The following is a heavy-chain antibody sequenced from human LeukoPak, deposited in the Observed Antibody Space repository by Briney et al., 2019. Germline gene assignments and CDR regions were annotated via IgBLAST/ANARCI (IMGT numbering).Heavy chain of an antibody. CDR3: AKDLLSIVVVPAAGSLDY. J-gene: IGHJ4*02. D-gene: IGHD2-2*01. CDR2: ISGSGGST. V-gene: IGHV3-23*01. Sequence: GGSLRLSCAASGFSFTDAWMSWVRQAPGKGLEWVSAISGSGGSTYYADSVKGRFTISRDNSKNTLYLQMNSLRAEDTAVYYCAKDLLSIVVVPAAGSLDYWGQGTLVTVSS. CDR1: GFSFTDAW.